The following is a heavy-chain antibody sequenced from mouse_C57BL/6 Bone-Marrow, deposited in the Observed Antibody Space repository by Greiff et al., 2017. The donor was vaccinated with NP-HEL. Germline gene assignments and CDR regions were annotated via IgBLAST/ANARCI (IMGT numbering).Heavy chain of an antibody. CDR3: ARPNYYGSSYAMDY. V-gene: IGHV1-81*01. CDR2: IYPRSGNT. J-gene: IGHJ4*01. D-gene: IGHD1-1*01. Sequence: QVQLQQSGAELARPGASVKLSCKASGYTFTSYGISWVKQRTGQGLEWIGEIYPRSGNTYYNEKFKGKATLTADKSSSTAYMELRSLTSEDSAVYFCARPNYYGSSYAMDYWGQGTSVTVSS. CDR1: GYTFTSYG.